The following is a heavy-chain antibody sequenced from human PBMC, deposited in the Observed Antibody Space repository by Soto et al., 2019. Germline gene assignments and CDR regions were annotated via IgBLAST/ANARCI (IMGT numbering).Heavy chain of an antibody. Sequence: ASVKVSCKASGYIFTGYYIHWVREAPGQGLEWMGWINPQTGGTSYAQKFQGRVTLSRDTSINTAYLELSRLTFDDAAVYFCARERYQVISDGMDVWGQGTTVTVSS. CDR1: GYIFTGYY. D-gene: IGHD2-2*01. CDR3: ARERYQVISDGMDV. CDR2: INPQTGGT. J-gene: IGHJ6*02. V-gene: IGHV1-2*02.